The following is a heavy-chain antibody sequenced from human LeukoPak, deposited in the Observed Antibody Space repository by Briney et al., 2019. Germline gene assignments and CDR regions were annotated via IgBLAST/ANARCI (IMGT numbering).Heavy chain of an antibody. J-gene: IGHJ4*02. D-gene: IGHD1-26*01. V-gene: IGHV3-33*06. CDR3: AKGHSGSYNFDY. CDR2: IWYDGSNK. CDR1: GFTSSSYG. Sequence: GGSLRLSCAASGFTSSSYGMHWVRQAPGKGLEWVAVIWYDGSNKYYADSVKGRFTISRDNSKNTLYLQMNSLRAEDTAVYYCAKGHSGSYNFDYWGQGTLVTVSS.